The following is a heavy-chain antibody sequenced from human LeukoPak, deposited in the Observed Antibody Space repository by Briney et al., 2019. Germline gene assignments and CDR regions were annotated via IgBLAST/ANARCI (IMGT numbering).Heavy chain of an antibody. Sequence: SETLSLTCTVSGGSISSSSYYWGWIRQPPGKELEWLGSIYYSGSTYYNPSLKSRVTISVDTSKNQFSLKLSSVTAADTAVYYCARHIVSFWSGTPGYYMDVWGKGTTVTVSS. CDR2: IYYSGST. D-gene: IGHD3-3*01. V-gene: IGHV4-39*01. CDR3: ARHIVSFWSGTPGYYMDV. CDR1: GGSISSSSYY. J-gene: IGHJ6*03.